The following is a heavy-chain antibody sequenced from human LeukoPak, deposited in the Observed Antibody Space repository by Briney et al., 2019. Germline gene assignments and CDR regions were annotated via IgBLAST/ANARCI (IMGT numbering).Heavy chain of an antibody. V-gene: IGHV3-7*05. J-gene: IGHJ4*02. CDR3: ASQFWWAAVAGTTLDY. D-gene: IGHD6-19*01. Sequence: GGSLRLSCIASGFTFSSYWMSWVRQAPGGGLEWVANIKEDGSEKYYVDSVRGRFTISRDNAKISLYLQMNSLRAEDTAVYYCASQFWWAAVAGTTLDYWGQGTLVTVSS. CDR1: GFTFSSYW. CDR2: IKEDGSEK.